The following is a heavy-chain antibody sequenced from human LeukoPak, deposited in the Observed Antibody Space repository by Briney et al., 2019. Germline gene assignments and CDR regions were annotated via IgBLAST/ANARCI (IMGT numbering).Heavy chain of an antibody. CDR1: GYSFTNYW. D-gene: IGHD1-14*01. CDR2: NYPGDSNT. Sequence: GESMKMCCNGSGYSFTNYWIGLVRPTPGESLEWMGINYPGDSNTRYRPSFQGQVTISADTSISPVSLHRSSLTASDTAMYYCARQGPITGGKLEYWGQGTLVTVSS. J-gene: IGHJ4*02. CDR3: ARQGPITGGKLEY. V-gene: IGHV5-51*01.